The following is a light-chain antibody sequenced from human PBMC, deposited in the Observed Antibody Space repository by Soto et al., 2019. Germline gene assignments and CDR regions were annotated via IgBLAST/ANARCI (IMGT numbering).Light chain of an antibody. V-gene: IGLV2-8*01. CDR1: STDVGGYDY. CDR3: TSYAGGNNV. J-gene: IGLJ1*01. Sequence: QSVLTQPPSASGSPGQSVTISCTGTSTDVGGYDYVSWYQQHPGKVPKLRIYEVNKRPSVVPDRFSGSKSGNTASLTVSGLQPEDEADYYCTSYAGGNNVFGTGTKVTVL. CDR2: EVN.